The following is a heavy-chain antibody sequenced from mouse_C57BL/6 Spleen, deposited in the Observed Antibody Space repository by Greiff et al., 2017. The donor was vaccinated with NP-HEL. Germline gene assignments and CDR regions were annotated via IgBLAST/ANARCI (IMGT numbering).Heavy chain of an antibody. V-gene: IGHV5-9-1*02. CDR1: GFTFSSYA. CDR3: TRDRGYSNSFDY. Sequence: EVQLVESGEGLVKPGGSLKLSCAASGFTFSSYAMSWVRQTPEKRLEWVAYISSGGDYIYYADTVKGRFTISRDNARNTLYLQMSSLKSDETAMYYCTRDRGYSNSFDYWGQGTTLTVSS. D-gene: IGHD2-5*01. CDR2: ISSGGDYI. J-gene: IGHJ2*01.